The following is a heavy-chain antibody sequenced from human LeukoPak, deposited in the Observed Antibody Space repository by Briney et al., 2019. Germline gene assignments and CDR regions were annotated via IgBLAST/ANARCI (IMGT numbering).Heavy chain of an antibody. J-gene: IGHJ4*02. D-gene: IGHD3-9*01. CDR1: GFTFSNAW. CDR3: TTLYYDILTGYYISDDY. V-gene: IGHV3-15*01. CDR2: NKSETDGGTT. Sequence: GVSLRLSCAASGFTFSNAWMSWVRQAPGKGLEWVGRNKSETDGGTTVYAAPVKGRFTISRDDSKNTLYLQMNSLKTEDTAVYYCTTLYYDILTGYYISDDYWGQGTLVTVSS.